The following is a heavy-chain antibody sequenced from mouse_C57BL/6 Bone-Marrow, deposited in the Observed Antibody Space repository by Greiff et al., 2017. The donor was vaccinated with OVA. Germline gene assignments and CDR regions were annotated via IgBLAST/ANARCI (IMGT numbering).Heavy chain of an antibody. Sequence: VQLQQPGAELVKPGASVKLSCKASGYTFTSYWMHWVKQRPGQGLEWIGMIHPNSGSTNYNEKFKSKATLTVDKSSSTAYMQLSSLTSEDSAVYYCARGSLPPIYVGYPAWFAYGGQGTLVTVSA. D-gene: IGHD2-3*01. CDR2: IHPNSGST. CDR1: GYTFTSYW. J-gene: IGHJ3*01. V-gene: IGHV1-64*01. CDR3: ARGSLPPIYVGYPAWFAY.